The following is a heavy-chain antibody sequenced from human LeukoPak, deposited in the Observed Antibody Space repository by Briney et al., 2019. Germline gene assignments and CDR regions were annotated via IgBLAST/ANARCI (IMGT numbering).Heavy chain of an antibody. CDR3: ARDPHTALDY. J-gene: IGHJ4*02. V-gene: IGHV3-7*01. D-gene: IGHD5-18*01. CDR1: GFTFSNNW. CDR2: INQDESQK. Sequence: GGSQRLSCAASGFTFSNNWMTWVRQAPGKGLEWVANINQDESQKYYVDSVKGRFTISRDNAKNSLYLNMNSLRAEDTAVYYCARDPHTALDYWGQGTLVTVSS.